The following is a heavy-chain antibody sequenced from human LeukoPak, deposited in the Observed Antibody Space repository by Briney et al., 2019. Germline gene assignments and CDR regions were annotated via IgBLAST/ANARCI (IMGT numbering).Heavy chain of an antibody. CDR1: GGSISSGSYY. D-gene: IGHD3-22*01. Sequence: NPSQTLSLTCIVSGGSISSGSYYWSWIRQPPGKGLEWIGYIYYSGSTNYNPSLKSRVTISVYTSENQFSVKLSSVTAADTAVYYCARLKYYYDSSGYRAEYFQHWGQGTLVTVSS. CDR3: ARLKYYYDSSGYRAEYFQH. V-gene: IGHV4-61*01. J-gene: IGHJ1*01. CDR2: IYYSGST.